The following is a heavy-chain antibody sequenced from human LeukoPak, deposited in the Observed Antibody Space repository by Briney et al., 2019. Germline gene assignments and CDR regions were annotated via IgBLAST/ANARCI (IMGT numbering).Heavy chain of an antibody. D-gene: IGHD6-19*01. CDR2: IYYSGST. J-gene: IGHJ4*02. CDR3: ARLNPIAVAVDY. V-gene: IGHV4-59*08. CDR1: GGSISSYY. Sequence: SETLSLTCTVSGGSISSYYWSGIRQPPGKGLEWIGYIYYSGSTNYNPSLKSRVTISVDTSKNQFSLKLSSVTAADTAVYYCARLNPIAVAVDYWGQGTLVTVSS.